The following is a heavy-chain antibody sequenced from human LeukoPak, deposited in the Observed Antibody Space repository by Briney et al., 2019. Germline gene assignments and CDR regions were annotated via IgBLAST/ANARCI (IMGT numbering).Heavy chain of an antibody. Sequence: SVKVSCKASGGTFSSYAISWVRQAPGQGLEWMGGIIPIFGTANYAQKFQGRVTITADKSTSTAYMELSSLRSEDTAVYYCARGGCSSTSCYSSWFDPWGQGTLVTVSS. J-gene: IGHJ5*02. CDR1: GGTFSSYA. CDR3: ARGGCSSTSCYSSWFDP. D-gene: IGHD2-2*01. V-gene: IGHV1-69*06. CDR2: IIPIFGTA.